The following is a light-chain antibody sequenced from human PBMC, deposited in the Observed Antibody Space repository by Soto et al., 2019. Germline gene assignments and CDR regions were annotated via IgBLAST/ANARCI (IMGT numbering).Light chain of an antibody. CDR1: RPNFVSNT. Sequence: QSVLTQPPSVSGTPRQEGTFFCSGSRPNFVSNTVNWYQHLPRTAPKLLIHSNNQRPSGVPDRFSASKSGTSASLAISGLQSEDEGDYFCAAWDDSRNVWVFGGGTKLTVL. CDR2: SNN. CDR3: AAWDDSRNVWV. V-gene: IGLV1-44*01. J-gene: IGLJ3*02.